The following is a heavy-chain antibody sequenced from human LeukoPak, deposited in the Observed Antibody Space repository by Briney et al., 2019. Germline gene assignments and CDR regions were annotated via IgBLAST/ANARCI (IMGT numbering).Heavy chain of an antibody. CDR3: ARGQAGTLDFDY. V-gene: IGHV1-8*01. D-gene: IGHD1-1*01. J-gene: IGHJ4*02. CDR1: GYTFTSYD. CDR2: MNPNSGNT. Sequence: ASVKVSCKASGYTFTSYDINWVRQATGQGLEWMGWMNPNSGNTGYAQKFQGRVTMTRNTSISTAYMELSSLRSEDTAVYHCARGQAGTLDFDYWGQGTLVTVSS.